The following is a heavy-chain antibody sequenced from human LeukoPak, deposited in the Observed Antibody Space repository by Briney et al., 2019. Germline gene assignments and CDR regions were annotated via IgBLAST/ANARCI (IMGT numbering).Heavy chain of an antibody. CDR2: IRSKANIYAT. J-gene: IGHJ4*02. CDR1: GFTFSGSA. D-gene: IGHD6-6*01. V-gene: IGHV3-73*01. CDR3: TRSSGDSSSSEFGY. Sequence: LSGGSLRLSCAASGFTFSGSAMHWVRQASGKGLEWVGRIRSKANIYATAYAASVKGRFTISRDDSKNTAYLQMNSLKTEDTAVYYCTRSSGDSSSSEFGYWGQGTLVTVSS.